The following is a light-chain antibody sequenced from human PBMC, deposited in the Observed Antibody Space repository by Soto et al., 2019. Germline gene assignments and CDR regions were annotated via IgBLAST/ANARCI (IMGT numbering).Light chain of an antibody. CDR3: CSYPRSRTVL. Sequence: SAMTQPGSVSGSPGQSITISCTGSTSDVGGYNYVSWYQQHPGKAPKLMIYEVSNRPSGVSNRFSGSKSGNTASLTISGLLAEDEADYYCCSYPRSRTVLVGRGTKDTVL. CDR2: EVS. V-gene: IGLV2-14*01. CDR1: TSDVGGYNY. J-gene: IGLJ2*01.